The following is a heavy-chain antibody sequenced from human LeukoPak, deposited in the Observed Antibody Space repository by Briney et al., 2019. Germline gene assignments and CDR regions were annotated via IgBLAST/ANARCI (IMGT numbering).Heavy chain of an antibody. CDR3: ARGRTRTPYWIDY. CDR2: INHSGST. V-gene: IGHV4-34*01. CDR1: GGSFSGYY. D-gene: IGHD2-15*01. J-gene: IGHJ4*02. Sequence: SETLSLTCAVYGGSFSGYYWSWIRQPPGKGLEWIGEINHSGSTNYNPSLESRVTISVDTSKNQFSLKLSSVTAADTAVYYCARGRTRTPYWIDYWGQGTLVTVSS.